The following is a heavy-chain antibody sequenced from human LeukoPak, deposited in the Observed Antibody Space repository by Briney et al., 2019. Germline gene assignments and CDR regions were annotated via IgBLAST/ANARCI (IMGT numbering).Heavy chain of an antibody. CDR1: GFTFSSYA. Sequence: GGSLRLSCAASGFTFSSYAMHWVRQAPGKGLEYVSAISSNGASTYYAKSVKARFTISRDNSKNPLYLQMGSLRAEDMAVYYCARARGYGGLHDAFDIWGQGTMVTVSS. CDR2: ISSNGAST. J-gene: IGHJ3*02. D-gene: IGHD4/OR15-4a*01. CDR3: ARARGYGGLHDAFDI. V-gene: IGHV3-64*01.